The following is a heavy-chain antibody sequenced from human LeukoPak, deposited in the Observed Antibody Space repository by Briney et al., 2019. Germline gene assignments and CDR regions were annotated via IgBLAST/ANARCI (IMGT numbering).Heavy chain of an antibody. CDR3: ARVSGSSDY. Sequence: PGRSLRLSCAASGFTFDDYAMHWVRQAPGKGLEWVSGISWNSGGLGYADSVKGRFTISRDNAKNSLYLQMNSLRAEDTAVYYCARVSGSSDYWGQGTLVTVSS. CDR2: ISWNSGGL. CDR1: GFTFDDYA. D-gene: IGHD1-26*01. V-gene: IGHV3-9*01. J-gene: IGHJ4*02.